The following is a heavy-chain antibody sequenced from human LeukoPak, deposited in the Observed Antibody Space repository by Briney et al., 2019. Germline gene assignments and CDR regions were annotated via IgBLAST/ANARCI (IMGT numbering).Heavy chain of an antibody. D-gene: IGHD5-18*01. J-gene: IGHJ4*02. V-gene: IGHV3-23*01. Sequence: GGSLSLSLKALGFTFGSHAMSWVRKAPGKGLDWAAGIFGSGGSPHYADPVKGRFTISRDNSRNTVYLQTNSLRAEDTAVYYCGKTTVGYSSGQKPAWPVDYWGQGTLVTVSS. CDR1: GFTFGSHA. CDR2: IFGSGGSP. CDR3: GKTTVGYSSGQKPAWPVDY.